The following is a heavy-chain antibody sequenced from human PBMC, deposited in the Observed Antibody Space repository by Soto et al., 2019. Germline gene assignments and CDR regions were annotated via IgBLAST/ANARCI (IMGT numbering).Heavy chain of an antibody. D-gene: IGHD3-3*01. J-gene: IGHJ4*02. CDR2: ISYDGSNK. Sequence: GGSLRLSCAASGFTFSSYGMHWVRQAPGKGLEWVAVISYDGSNKYYADSVKGRFTISRDNSKNTLYLQMNSLRAEDTAVYYCAKDLPAKVLRPSQGGFDYWGQGTLVTVSS. CDR3: AKDLPAKVLRPSQGGFDY. V-gene: IGHV3-30*18. CDR1: GFTFSSYG.